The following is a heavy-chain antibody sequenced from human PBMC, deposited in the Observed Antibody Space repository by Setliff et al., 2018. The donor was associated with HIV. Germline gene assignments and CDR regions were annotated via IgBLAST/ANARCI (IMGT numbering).Heavy chain of an antibody. CDR2: INHGGDT. CDR1: GGSISSSSYY. CDR3: ASRRGIEFYFDI. J-gene: IGHJ4*02. Sequence: SETLSLTCTVSGGSISSSSYYWGWIRQPPGKGLEWIGEINHGGDTNYNPSLKSRVTISVGSSYNHFSLKLSSVTAADTGVYYCASRRGIEFYFDIWGQGTPVTVSS. D-gene: IGHD3-10*01. V-gene: IGHV4-39*02.